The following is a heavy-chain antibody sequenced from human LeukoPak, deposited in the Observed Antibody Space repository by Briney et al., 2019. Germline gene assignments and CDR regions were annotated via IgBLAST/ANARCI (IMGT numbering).Heavy chain of an antibody. CDR1: GFTFSSYW. V-gene: IGHV3-74*01. Sequence: PGGSLRLSCAASGFTFSSYWMHWVRQAPGKGLVWVSRINSDGSSTSYADSVKGRFTISRDNAKNTLYLQMSSLRAEDTAVYYCAREPAVHDYFDYWGQGTLVTVSS. CDR3: AREPAVHDYFDY. J-gene: IGHJ4*02. CDR2: INSDGSST. D-gene: IGHD3-10*02.